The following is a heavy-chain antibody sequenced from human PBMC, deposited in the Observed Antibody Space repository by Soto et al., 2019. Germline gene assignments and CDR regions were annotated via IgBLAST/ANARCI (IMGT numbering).Heavy chain of an antibody. CDR2: INPSGGST. CDR1: GYTFTSYY. J-gene: IGHJ6*02. D-gene: IGHD3-3*01. V-gene: IGHV1-46*01. Sequence: ASVKVSCKASGYTFTSYYMHWVRQAPGQGLEWMGIINPSGGSTSYAQKFQGRVTMTRDTPTSTVYMELSSLRSEDTAVYYCARDFALRFLEWSLSSYAYYYYYYGMDVWGQGTTVTVSS. CDR3: ARDFALRFLEWSLSSYAYYYYYYGMDV.